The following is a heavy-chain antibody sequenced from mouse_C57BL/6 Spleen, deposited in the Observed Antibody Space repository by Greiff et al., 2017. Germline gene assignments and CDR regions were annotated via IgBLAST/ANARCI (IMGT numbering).Heavy chain of an antibody. V-gene: IGHV3-6*01. CDR2: ISYDGSN. CDR1: GYSITSGYY. J-gene: IGHJ3*01. Sequence: EVKLMESGPGLVKPSQSLSLTCSVTGYSITSGYYWNWIRQFPGNKLEWMGYISYDGSNNYNPSRKNRISITRDTSKNQFFLKLNSVTTEDTATYYCASPWFAYWGQGTLVTVSA. CDR3: ASPWFAY.